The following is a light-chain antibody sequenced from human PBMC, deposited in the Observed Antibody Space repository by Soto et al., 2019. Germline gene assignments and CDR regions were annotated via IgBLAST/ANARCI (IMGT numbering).Light chain of an antibody. V-gene: IGLV2-14*01. CDR1: SGDVGDYNY. Sequence: QSALTQPAAVSGCPGESISICCTGRSGDVGDYNYVSCYQQHPGKAPIPMIYEVSTRPSAVSTRFSGSKSGNTASLTISGLQAEDEADYYCSSYTSSSTPSLFGPATKVTVL. CDR2: EVS. CDR3: SSYTSSSTPSL. J-gene: IGLJ1*01.